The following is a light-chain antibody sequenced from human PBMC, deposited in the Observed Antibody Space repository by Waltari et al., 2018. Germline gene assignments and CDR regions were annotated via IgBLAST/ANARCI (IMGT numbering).Light chain of an antibody. CDR3: QQYNNWPPQDA. V-gene: IGKV3-15*01. Sequence: EIVMTQSPATLCVSAGETATLSRRASQSVGGNLAWYQQKPGQAPRLLIYAASTRATGIPGRFSGSGSGTEFTLTISSLQSEDFAIYYCQQYNNWPPQDAFGQGTKLEIK. CDR1: QSVGGN. CDR2: AAS. J-gene: IGKJ2*01.